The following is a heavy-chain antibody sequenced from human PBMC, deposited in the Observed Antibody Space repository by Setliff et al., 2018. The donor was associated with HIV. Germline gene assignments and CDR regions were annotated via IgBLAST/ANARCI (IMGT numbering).Heavy chain of an antibody. V-gene: IGHV3-48*03. CDR3: AKAPRDGYYYMDV. CDR1: GFTFSSYE. J-gene: IGHJ6*03. Sequence: GGSLRLSCAASGFTFSSYEMNWVRQAPGKGLEWVSYISSSGSTIYYADSVKGRFTISRDNSKSTVYLQMNSLRVEDTAMYYCAKAPRDGYYYMDVWGKGTTVTVSS. CDR2: ISSSGSTI.